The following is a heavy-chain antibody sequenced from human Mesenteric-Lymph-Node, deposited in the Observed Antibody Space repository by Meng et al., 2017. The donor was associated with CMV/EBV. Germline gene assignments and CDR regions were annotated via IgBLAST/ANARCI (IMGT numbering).Heavy chain of an antibody. V-gene: IGHV3-30*04. CDR2: ISYDGSNK. D-gene: IGHD6-6*01. CDR3: ARGRLPGSSSANDW. Sequence: GESLKISCAASGFTFSSYAMHWVRQAPGKGLEWVAVISYDGSNKYYADSVKGRFTISRDNSKNTLYLQMNSLRAEDTAVYYCARGRLPGSSSANDWWGQGTLVTVSS. CDR1: GFTFSSYA. J-gene: IGHJ4*02.